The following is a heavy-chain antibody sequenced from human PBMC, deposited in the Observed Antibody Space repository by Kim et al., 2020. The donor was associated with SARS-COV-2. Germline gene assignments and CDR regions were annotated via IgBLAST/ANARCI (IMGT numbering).Heavy chain of an antibody. CDR2: IYYSGST. V-gene: IGHV4-59*01. CDR3: ARGILVEMATTFDY. D-gene: IGHD1-1*01. CDR1: GGSISSYY. J-gene: IGHJ4*02. Sequence: SETLSLTCTVSGGSISSYYWSWIRQPPGKGLEWIGYIYYSGSTNYNPSLKSRVTISVDTSKNQFSLKLSSVTAADTAVYYCARGILVEMATTFDYWGQGTLVTVSS.